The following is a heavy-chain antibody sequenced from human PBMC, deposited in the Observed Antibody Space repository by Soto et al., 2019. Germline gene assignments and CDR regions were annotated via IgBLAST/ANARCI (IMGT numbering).Heavy chain of an antibody. CDR1: GGSFRDYG. D-gene: IGHD6-13*01. J-gene: IGHJ6*01. CDR2: INHSGST. V-gene: IGHV4-34*01. CDR3: TRVGVGRASAGIWSANGFNYYYYGMDV. Sequence: SETLSLTSDVYGGSFRDYGGSWIRQPPGKGLKWIGEINHSGSTNYNPSLKSRITINKDTSKNQFSLQLNSVTPKDRAVYYSTRVGVGRASAGIWSANGFNYYYYGMDVWGQRSTGIVSS.